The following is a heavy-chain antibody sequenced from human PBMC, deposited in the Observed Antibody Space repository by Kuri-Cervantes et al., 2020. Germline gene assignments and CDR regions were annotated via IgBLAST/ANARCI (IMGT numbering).Heavy chain of an antibody. J-gene: IGHJ6*02. CDR3: ARGDYYYYYGMDV. CDR1: GYTFTSYD. V-gene: IGHV1-2*02. CDR2: INPNSGGT. Sequence: ASVKVSCKASGYTFTSYDINWVRQAPGQGLEWMGWINPNSGGTNYAQKFQGRVTMTRDTSISTAYMELSRLRSDDTAVYYCARGDYYYYYGMDVWGQGTTVTVSS.